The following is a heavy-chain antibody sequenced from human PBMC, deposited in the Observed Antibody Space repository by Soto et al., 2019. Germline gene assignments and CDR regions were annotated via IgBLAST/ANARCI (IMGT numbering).Heavy chain of an antibody. V-gene: IGHV4-59*01. CDR1: GGSISDYY. CDR3: ARTPSV. D-gene: IGHD2-15*01. J-gene: IGHJ6*02. CDR2: VYYTGNT. Sequence: SETLSLTCTVSGGSISDYYWSWIRQSPGKGLEWIGYVYYTGNTNYNPSLKSRVTISVDRSKNQFSLRLSSVTAADTAVYYCARTPSVWGQGTTVTVSS.